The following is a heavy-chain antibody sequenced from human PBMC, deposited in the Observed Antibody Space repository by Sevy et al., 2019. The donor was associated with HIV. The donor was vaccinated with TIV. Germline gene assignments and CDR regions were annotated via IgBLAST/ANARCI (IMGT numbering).Heavy chain of an antibody. CDR1: GYTFTDYY. CDR2: FNPNNGDS. D-gene: IGHD1-26*01. V-gene: IGHV1-2*02. J-gene: IGHJ4*01. CDR3: TRDDIYTHPWEFDW. Sequence: ASVKVSCKASGYTFTDYYIHWVRQAPGQGLEWMGWFNPNNGDSRSAQKFQGRVTLTGDMSLGTAYMELSRLRSDDTAIYFCTRDDIYTHPWEFDWWGHGALVTVSS.